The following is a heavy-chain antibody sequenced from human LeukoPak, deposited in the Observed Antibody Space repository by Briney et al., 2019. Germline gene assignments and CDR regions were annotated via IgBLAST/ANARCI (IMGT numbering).Heavy chain of an antibody. J-gene: IGHJ4*02. Sequence: SSETLSLTCTVSGGSISSGGYYWSWIRQHPGKGLEWIGYIYYSGSTYYNPSLKSRVTISVDTSKNQFSLKLSSVTAADTAVYYCARKVVVAANIDYWGQGTLVTVSS. V-gene: IGHV4-31*03. CDR2: IYYSGST. CDR3: ARKVVVAANIDY. CDR1: GGSISSGGYY. D-gene: IGHD2-15*01.